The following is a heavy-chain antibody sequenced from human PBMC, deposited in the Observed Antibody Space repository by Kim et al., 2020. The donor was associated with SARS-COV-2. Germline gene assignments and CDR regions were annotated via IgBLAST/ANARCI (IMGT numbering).Heavy chain of an antibody. D-gene: IGHD3-16*01. J-gene: IGHJ5*02. V-gene: IGHV3-9*01. CDR1: GFIFNDYG. Sequence: GGSLRLSCEASGFIFNDYGMHWVRQVPGKGLEWVAGMSWNSVTIGYADSVRGRFNISRDSAQKSLYLQMNSLRAEDTAFYYCGKDLNEVPRGTIGAWGQGTLVTVSS. CDR2: MSWNSVTI. CDR3: GKDLNEVPRGTIGA.